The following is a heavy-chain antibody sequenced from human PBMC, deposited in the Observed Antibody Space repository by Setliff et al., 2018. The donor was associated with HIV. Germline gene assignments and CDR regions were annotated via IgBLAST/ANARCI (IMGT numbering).Heavy chain of an antibody. Sequence: GSLRLSCAASGFSFSSYSMNWVRQAPGKGLEWVLYISSSSSTIYYADSVKGRFTISRDNAKNSLYLQMNSLRVDDTAVYYCARGYVMCSRRYYYHYMDVWGKGTTVTVSS. CDR2: ISSSSSTI. J-gene: IGHJ6*03. V-gene: IGHV3-48*01. CDR1: GFSFSSYS. D-gene: IGHD3-10*02. CDR3: ARGYVMCSRRYYYHYMDV.